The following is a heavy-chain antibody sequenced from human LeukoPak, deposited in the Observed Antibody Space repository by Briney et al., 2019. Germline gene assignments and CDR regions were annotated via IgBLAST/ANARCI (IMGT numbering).Heavy chain of an antibody. J-gene: IGHJ6*02. CDR3: AREDRYYDFWSGYYTVHYYYGMDV. CDR2: IYTSGST. Sequence: SETLSLTCTVSGGSISSGSYYWSWIRQPAGKGLEWIGRIYTSGSTNYNPSLKSRVTISVDTFKNQFSLKLSSVTAADTAVYYCAREDRYYDFWSGYYTVHYYYGMDVWGQGTTVTVSS. D-gene: IGHD3-3*01. CDR1: GGSISSGSYY. V-gene: IGHV4-61*02.